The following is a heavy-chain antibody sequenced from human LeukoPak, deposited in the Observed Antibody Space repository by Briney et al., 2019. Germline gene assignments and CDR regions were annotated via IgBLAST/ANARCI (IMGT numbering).Heavy chain of an antibody. D-gene: IGHD6-6*01. CDR2: INKSGST. J-gene: IGHJ4*02. CDR3: ARNSAYSTSSGFNA. CDR1: GGSFNGYY. V-gene: IGHV4-34*01. Sequence: SETLSLTCAVYGGSFNGYYWTWIRQPPGKGLEWIGEINKSGSTNYNPSLKSRVTMSIDTSKNQISLRLTSVTAAGTAVYFCARNSAYSTSSGFNAWGQGTLVTVSS.